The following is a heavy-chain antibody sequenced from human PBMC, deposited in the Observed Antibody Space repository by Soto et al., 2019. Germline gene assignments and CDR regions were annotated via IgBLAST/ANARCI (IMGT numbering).Heavy chain of an antibody. D-gene: IGHD2-2*01. CDR1: GCRFTSYS. CDR2: IDPSDSYT. Sequence: GESLKLSCTGSGCRFTSYSISWVRQMPGKGLEWMGRIDPSDSYTNYSPSFQGHVTISADKSISTAYLQWSSLKASDTAMYYCARLIGYCSSTSCYSGAYYYYGMDVWGQGTTVTVSS. V-gene: IGHV5-10-1*01. CDR3: ARLIGYCSSTSCYSGAYYYYGMDV. J-gene: IGHJ6*02.